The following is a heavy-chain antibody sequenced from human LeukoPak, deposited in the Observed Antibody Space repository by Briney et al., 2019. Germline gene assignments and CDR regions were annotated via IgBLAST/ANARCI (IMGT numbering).Heavy chain of an antibody. CDR3: ARDTDTVTTILDY. V-gene: IGHV3-23*01. CDR1: GFTFSSYA. Sequence: GGSLRLSCTASGFTFSSYAMSWVRQAPGKGLEWVSDISGSGGSTYYADSVKGRFTISRDNSKNTLYLQMNSLRAEDTAVYYCARDTDTVTTILDYWGQGTLVTVSS. CDR2: ISGSGGST. J-gene: IGHJ4*02. D-gene: IGHD4-17*01.